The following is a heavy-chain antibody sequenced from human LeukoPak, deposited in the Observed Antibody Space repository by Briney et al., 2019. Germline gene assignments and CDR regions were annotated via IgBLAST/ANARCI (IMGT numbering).Heavy chain of an antibody. CDR1: GFTFSSYT. D-gene: IGHD2-15*01. CDR2: ISGNGITT. J-gene: IGHJ4*02. CDR3: AKGRCSGGSCYGRGFDY. Sequence: GGSLRLSCAGSGFTFSSYTMIWVRQAPGKGLAWVSVISGNGITTNYADSVKGRFTISRDNSKNTVYLQLNSLRAEDTAVYYCAKGRCSGGSCYGRGFDYWGQGTLVTVSS. V-gene: IGHV3-23*01.